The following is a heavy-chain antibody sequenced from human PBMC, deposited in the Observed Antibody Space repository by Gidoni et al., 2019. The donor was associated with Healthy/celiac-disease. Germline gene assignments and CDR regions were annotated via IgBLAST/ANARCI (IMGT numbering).Heavy chain of an antibody. V-gene: IGHV3-48*02. CDR2: ISSSSSTI. D-gene: IGHD2-2*01. J-gene: IGHJ6*02. Sequence: EVQLVESGGGLVQPGGSLSLSCAASGFTFSSYSMNWVRQAPGKGLEWVSYISSSSSTIYYADSVKGRFTISRDNAKNSLYLQMNSLRDEDTAVYYCARDGRKVSDVVVPAATLYGMDVWGQGTTVTVSS. CDR1: GFTFSSYS. CDR3: ARDGRKVSDVVVPAATLYGMDV.